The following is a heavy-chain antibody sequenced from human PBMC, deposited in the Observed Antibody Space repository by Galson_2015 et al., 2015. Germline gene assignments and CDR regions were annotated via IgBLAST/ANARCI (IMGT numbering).Heavy chain of an antibody. Sequence: ISSSGSTIYYADSVKGRFTISRDNAKNSLYLQMNSLRAEDTAVYYCAREGVGVVVAAHHYYGMDVWGQGTTVTVSS. J-gene: IGHJ6*02. CDR2: ISSSGSTI. V-gene: IGHV3-11*01. D-gene: IGHD2-15*01. CDR3: AREGVGVVVAAHHYYGMDV.